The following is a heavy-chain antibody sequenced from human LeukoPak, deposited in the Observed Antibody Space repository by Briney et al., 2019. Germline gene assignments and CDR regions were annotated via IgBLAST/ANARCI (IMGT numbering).Heavy chain of an antibody. D-gene: IGHD5-18*01. CDR1: GFTFGDYA. V-gene: IGHV3-49*03. CDR2: IRSKAYGGTT. CDR3: TRGYSYGPFDY. Sequence: GGSLRLSCTDSGFTFGDYAMSWFRQAPGKGLEWVGFIRSKAYGGTTEYAASVKGRFTISRDDSKSIAYLQMNSLKTEDTAVYYCTRGYSYGPFDYWGQGTLVTVSS. J-gene: IGHJ4*02.